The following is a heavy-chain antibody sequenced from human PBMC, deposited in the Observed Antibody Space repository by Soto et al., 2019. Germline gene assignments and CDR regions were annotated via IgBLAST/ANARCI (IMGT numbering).Heavy chain of an antibody. D-gene: IGHD6-13*01. CDR1: GFTFNSYG. CDR2: GSAYNGNT. CDR3: SRGGSSWQPHEDY. J-gene: IGHJ4*02. Sequence: QVQLVQSGAEVKKPGASMKVSCKASGFTFNSYGISWVRQAPGQGLEWMGWGSAYNGNTHYAQKLQGRVTMTTDTSTTTAYMELRRMISDDTAVYYCSRGGSSWQPHEDYWGQGTLVTVSS. V-gene: IGHV1-18*01.